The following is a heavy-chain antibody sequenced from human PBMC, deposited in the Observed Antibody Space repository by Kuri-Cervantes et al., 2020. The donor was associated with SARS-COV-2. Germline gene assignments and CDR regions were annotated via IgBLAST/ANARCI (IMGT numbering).Heavy chain of an antibody. CDR1: GGTFSSYA. J-gene: IGHJ3*02. CDR2: ISAYNGNT. V-gene: IGHV1-18*01. CDR3: AREVGTYYDFWSGDWAFDI. Sequence: ASVKVSCKASGGTFSSYAVSWVRQAPGQGLEWMGGISAYNGNTNYAQKLQGRVTMTTDTSTSTAYMELRSLRSDDTAVYYCAREVGTYYDFWSGDWAFDIWGQGTMVTVSS. D-gene: IGHD3-3*01.